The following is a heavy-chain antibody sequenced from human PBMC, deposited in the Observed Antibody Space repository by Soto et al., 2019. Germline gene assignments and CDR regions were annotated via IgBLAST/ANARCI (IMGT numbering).Heavy chain of an antibody. CDR1: GGSISSSSYY. CDR3: AREYSGYELDYYYYYYMDV. CDR2: IYYSGST. V-gene: IGHV4-39*02. J-gene: IGHJ6*03. D-gene: IGHD5-12*01. Sequence: SETLSLTCTVSGGSISSSSYYWGWIRQPPGKGLEWIGSIYYSGSTYYNPSLKSRVTISVDTSKNQFSLKLSSVTAADTAVYYCAREYSGYELDYYYYYYMDVWGKGTTVTVSS.